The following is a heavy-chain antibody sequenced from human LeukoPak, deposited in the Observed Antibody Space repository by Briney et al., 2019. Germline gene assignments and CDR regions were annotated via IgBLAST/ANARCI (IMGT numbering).Heavy chain of an antibody. Sequence: GGSLRLSCAASAFTFSDYSMNWVRQAPGKGLEWISYISGRSSTIYYADSVRGRFTISRDNAKNSMYLQMNSLRAEDTAVYYCARERLTSGSYFFDYWGQGTLVTVSS. CDR1: AFTFSDYS. V-gene: IGHV3-48*01. CDR3: ARERLTSGSYFFDY. J-gene: IGHJ4*02. D-gene: IGHD1-26*01. CDR2: ISGRSSTI.